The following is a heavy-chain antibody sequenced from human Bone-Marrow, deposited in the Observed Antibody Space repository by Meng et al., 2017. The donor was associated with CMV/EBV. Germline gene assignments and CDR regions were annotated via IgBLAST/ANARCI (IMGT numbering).Heavy chain of an antibody. J-gene: IGHJ4*02. V-gene: IGHV4-34*01. CDR1: GGSFSGYY. Sequence: SETLSLTCAVDGGSFSGYYWSWIRQPPGKGLEWIGEINHSGSTNYNPSLKSRVTISVDTSKNQFSLKLSSVTAADTAVYYCARMKFLEWLYDYWGQGTLVTVSS. CDR2: INHSGST. D-gene: IGHD3-3*01. CDR3: ARMKFLEWLYDY.